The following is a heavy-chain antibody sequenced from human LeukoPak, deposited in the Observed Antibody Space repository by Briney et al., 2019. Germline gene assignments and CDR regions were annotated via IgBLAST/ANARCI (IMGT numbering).Heavy chain of an antibody. J-gene: IGHJ4*02. D-gene: IGHD2-2*01. V-gene: IGHV3-20*04. CDR2: INWNGGST. Sequence: GGSLRLSCAASGFTFDDYGMSWVRQAPGKGLEWVSGINWNGGSTGYADSVKGRFTISRDNAKNSLYLQMNSLRAEDTAMYYCTKGALRYSSCYDYWGQGTPVTVSS. CDR3: TKGALRYSSCYDY. CDR1: GFTFDDYG.